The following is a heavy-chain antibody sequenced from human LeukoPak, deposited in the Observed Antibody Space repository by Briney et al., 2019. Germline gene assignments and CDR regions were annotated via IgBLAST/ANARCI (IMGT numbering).Heavy chain of an antibody. CDR3: ARDQRDLYGDPRGDYYYGMDV. CDR1: GFTVSSNY. Sequence: PGGSLRLSCAASGFTVSSNYMSWVRQAPGKGLEWVSVIYSGGSTYYADSVKGRFTISRDNSKNTLYLQMNSLRAEDTAVYYCARDQRDLYGDPRGDYYYGMDVWGQGTTVTVSS. D-gene: IGHD4-17*01. J-gene: IGHJ6*02. V-gene: IGHV3-53*01. CDR2: IYSGGST.